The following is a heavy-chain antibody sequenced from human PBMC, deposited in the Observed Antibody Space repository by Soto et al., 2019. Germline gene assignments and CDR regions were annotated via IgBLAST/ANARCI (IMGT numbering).Heavy chain of an antibody. Sequence: QANFVQSGGEVKKPGASVRVSCRASGYTFTMYGLSWVRQAPGQGPEWMGWIRADNGDARDAQKFQCRLTMTTDTSTSTAYMELSRLRSDDTAVDYCARDDRSGYCWGSDYWGRGTQVTVSS. CDR3: ARDDRSGYCWGSDY. CDR1: GYTFTMYG. D-gene: IGHD3-22*01. V-gene: IGHV1-18*04. CDR2: IRADNGDA. J-gene: IGHJ4*02.